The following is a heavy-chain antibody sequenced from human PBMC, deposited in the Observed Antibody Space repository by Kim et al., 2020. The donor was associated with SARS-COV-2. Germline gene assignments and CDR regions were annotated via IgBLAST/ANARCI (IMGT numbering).Heavy chain of an antibody. J-gene: IGHJ4*02. D-gene: IGHD4-4*01. CDR3: AKDITSRGTTFDPYFDY. Sequence: GGSLRLSCAASGFTFDHYGIHWVRQAPGKGLEWVSGISWNSVRIAYAESVQGRFTISRDNAKNSLYLQMNSLRPEDTGLYYCAKDITSRGTTFDPYFDYWGQGTLVTFSS. V-gene: IGHV3-9*01. CDR2: ISWNSVRI. CDR1: GFTFDHYG.